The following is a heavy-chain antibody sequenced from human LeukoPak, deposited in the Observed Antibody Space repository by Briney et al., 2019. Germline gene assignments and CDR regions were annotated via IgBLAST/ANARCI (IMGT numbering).Heavy chain of an antibody. J-gene: IGHJ6*03. V-gene: IGHV3-30*02. CDR1: GFTFSNFG. CDR3: AKDWYSSGLWTLRGDYYYYMDV. Sequence: WGSLRLSSAASGFTFSNFGMHWVRQVPGKGLECVTFMRSDGSNKYYADSVKGRFTISRDNSKNTLYLQMNSLRAEDTAVYYCAKDWYSSGLWTLRGDYYYYMDVWGKGTTVTISS. CDR2: MRSDGSNK. D-gene: IGHD6-19*01.